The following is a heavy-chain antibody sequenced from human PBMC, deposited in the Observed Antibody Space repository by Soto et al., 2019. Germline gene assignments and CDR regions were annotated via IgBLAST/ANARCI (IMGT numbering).Heavy chain of an antibody. J-gene: IGHJ4*02. CDR1: GFMYNSYA. CDR3: AKDQGYYYDATGYFVDH. V-gene: IGHV3-23*01. CDR2: IGGGGGIA. Sequence: GGSLRLSCEASGFMYNSYAMSWVRQAPGKGLEWVSAIGGGGGIAKYADSVRGRFTISRDNSKNTLYLQMNSLRAEDTAVYYCAKDQGYYYDATGYFVDHWGQGTLVTVSS. D-gene: IGHD3-22*01.